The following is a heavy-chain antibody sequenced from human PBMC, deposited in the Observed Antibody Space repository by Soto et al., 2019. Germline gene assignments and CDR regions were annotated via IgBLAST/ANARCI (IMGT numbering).Heavy chain of an antibody. D-gene: IGHD3-3*01. CDR1: GGTFNTYA. J-gene: IGHJ6*02. CDR2: IIPILATA. Sequence: ASVKVSCKASGGTFNTYAFSWVRQAPGQGLEWMGGIIPILATANYAQNFQGRVTITADESTNTVSMELSSLRSEDTAVYYCARASGYDFWSGYYRYYGMDVWGQGTTVTVSS. V-gene: IGHV1-69*13. CDR3: ARASGYDFWSGYYRYYGMDV.